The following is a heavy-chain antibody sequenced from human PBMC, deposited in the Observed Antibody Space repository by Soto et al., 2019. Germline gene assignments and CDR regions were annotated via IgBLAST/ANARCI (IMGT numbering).Heavy chain of an antibody. D-gene: IGHD6-13*01. CDR2: INTAGDIT. V-gene: IGHV3-74*01. Sequence: EVQLVESGGDVVQPGGSLRLSCAASGFTFSSYWMHWFRQAPGTGLAWVSRINTAGDITDYADSVKGRVTISRDNAKNTLYLQMNSLKADDTGIYYCARGTIATPGIDYWGQGSQVAVS. CDR1: GFTFSSYW. CDR3: ARGTIATPGIDY. J-gene: IGHJ4*02.